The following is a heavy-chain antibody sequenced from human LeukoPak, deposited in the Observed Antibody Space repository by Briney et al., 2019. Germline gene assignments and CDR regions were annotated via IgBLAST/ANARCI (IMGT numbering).Heavy chain of an antibody. CDR2: INHSGST. V-gene: IGHV4-34*01. J-gene: IGHJ4*02. D-gene: IGHD3-10*01. CDR3: ASLLWFGDRRDY. Sequence: PSETLSLTCAVYGGSFSGYYWSWIRQPPGKGLEWIGEINHSGSTNYNPSLKSRVTISVDTSKNQFSLKLSSVTAADTAVYYCASLLWFGDRRDYWGQGTLVTVSS. CDR1: GGSFSGYY.